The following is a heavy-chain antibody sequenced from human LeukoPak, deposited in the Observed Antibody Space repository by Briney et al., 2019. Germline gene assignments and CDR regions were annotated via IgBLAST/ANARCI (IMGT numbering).Heavy chain of an antibody. CDR2: VSDSGGGT. D-gene: IGHD5-18*01. J-gene: IGHJ4*02. Sequence: GGSLRLSCAASGFTFSNHVMGWVRQAPGKGLEWVSSVSDSGGGTYYADSVKGRFTISRDNSRNTLYLQMNSLRAEDTAVYYCARGIQLWFWDYWGQGTLVTVSS. CDR3: ARGIQLWFWDY. CDR1: GFTFSNHV. V-gene: IGHV3-23*01.